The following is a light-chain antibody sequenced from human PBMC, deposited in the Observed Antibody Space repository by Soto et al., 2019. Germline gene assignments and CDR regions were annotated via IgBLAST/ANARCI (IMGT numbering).Light chain of an antibody. J-gene: IGLJ1*01. Sequence: QSALTQPASVSGSPGQSITISCTGTSSDVGNYNYASWYQQYPGRVPKLLIYMVSNRPSGVSNRFSGSKSGNTASLTISGLQAEDEADYFCTSPTPSSLYVFGTGTKVTVL. CDR1: SSDVGNYNY. CDR3: TSPTPSSLYV. V-gene: IGLV2-14*01. CDR2: MVS.